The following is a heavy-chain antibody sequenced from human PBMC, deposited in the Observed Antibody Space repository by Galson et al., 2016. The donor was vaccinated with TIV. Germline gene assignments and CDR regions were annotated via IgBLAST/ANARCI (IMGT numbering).Heavy chain of an antibody. Sequence: SVKVSCKASGYTFINYYMHWVRQAPGQGLEWVGVIDPSGGGTTYAQEFQGRVTMTRDTSTNTVYMELSSLTSDDTAVFYCAVWANTYYFALWGQGTPIAVSS. CDR2: IDPSGGGT. V-gene: IGHV1-46*01. D-gene: IGHD2-8*01. CDR3: AVWANTYYFAL. CDR1: GYTFINYY. J-gene: IGHJ4*02.